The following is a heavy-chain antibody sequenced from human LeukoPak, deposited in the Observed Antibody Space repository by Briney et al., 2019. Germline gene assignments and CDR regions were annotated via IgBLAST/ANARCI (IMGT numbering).Heavy chain of an antibody. CDR1: GGSISSGDYY. CDR3: ARNYDFWSGKNYYYYYMDV. V-gene: IGHV4-30-4*08. J-gene: IGHJ6*03. D-gene: IGHD3-3*01. Sequence: SQTLSLTCTVSGGSISSGDYYWSWIRQPPGKGLEWNGYIYYSGSTYYNPSLKSRVTISVDTSKNQFSLKLSSVTDADTAVYYCARNYDFWSGKNYYYYYMDVWGKGTTVTVSS. CDR2: IYYSGST.